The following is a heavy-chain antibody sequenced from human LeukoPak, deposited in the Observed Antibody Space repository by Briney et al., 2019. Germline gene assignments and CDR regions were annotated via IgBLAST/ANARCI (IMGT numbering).Heavy chain of an antibody. CDR1: GYTFSSYA. D-gene: IGHD4-17*01. V-gene: IGHV1-69*05. CDR3: ARGRYGDYVPHY. Sequence: SVKVSCKASGYTFSSYAISWVRQAPGQGLEWMGGIIPIFGTANYAQKFQGRVTITTDESTSTAYMELSSLRSEDTAVYYCARGRYGDYVPHYWGQGTLVTVSS. J-gene: IGHJ4*02. CDR2: IIPIFGTA.